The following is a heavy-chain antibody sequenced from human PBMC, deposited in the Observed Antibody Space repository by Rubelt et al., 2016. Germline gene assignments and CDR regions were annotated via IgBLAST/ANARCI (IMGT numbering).Heavy chain of an antibody. CDR2: ISAYNGNT. D-gene: IGHD7-27*01. Sequence: QVQLVQSGAEVKKPGASVKVSCKASGYTFTSYGISWVRQAPGQGLEWMGWISAYNGNTTYAQKPQGRVTMTTDTSTSTADMELRSLRSEDTAVYYCARYLGIEGDFDYWGQGTLVTVSS. V-gene: IGHV1-18*01. CDR1: GYTFTSYG. J-gene: IGHJ4*02. CDR3: ARYLGIEGDFDY.